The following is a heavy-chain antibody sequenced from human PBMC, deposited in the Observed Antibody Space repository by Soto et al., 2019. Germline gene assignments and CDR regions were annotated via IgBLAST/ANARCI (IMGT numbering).Heavy chain of an antibody. Sequence: ASEILCLSCSVAGGSFISSSCYWVWISQPPGKGLEWIGSIYYSGTTYYNPSLKSRVTMSVDTSKNQFSLKLTSVTAVDTAVYYCARREIQGPIAYWGQGTPVTVSS. J-gene: IGHJ4*02. CDR2: IYYSGTT. CDR3: ARREIQGPIAY. CDR1: GGSFISSSCY. D-gene: IGHD1-26*01. V-gene: IGHV4-39*07.